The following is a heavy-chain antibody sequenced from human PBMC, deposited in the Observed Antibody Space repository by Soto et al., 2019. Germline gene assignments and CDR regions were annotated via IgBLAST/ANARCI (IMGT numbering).Heavy chain of an antibody. CDR1: GGSVTSHH. J-gene: IGHJ5*02. CDR2: IYATGTT. Sequence: SETLSLTFFVSGGSVTSHHWSGIRQFPGQGLEWIGRIYATGTTDYNPSLKSRVMMSVDTSKKQFSLKLSSVTAADTAVYYCKRDGTKTLRDCFDPWGQGISVTVSS. V-gene: IGHV4-4*07. CDR3: KRDGTKTLRDCFDP. D-gene: IGHD1-1*01.